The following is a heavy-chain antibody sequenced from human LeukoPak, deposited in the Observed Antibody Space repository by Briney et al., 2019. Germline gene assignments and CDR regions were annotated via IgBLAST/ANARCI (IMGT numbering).Heavy chain of an antibody. D-gene: IGHD6-19*01. CDR2: ISSNGGST. Sequence: GGSLTLSCAASRFTFSSYAMHWVRQSPGKGLEYVSAISSNGGSTYYANYVKGRFTISRDNSKNTLYLQMGSLRAEDMAVYYCARGVLARGSSGWYFDYWGQGTLVTVSS. J-gene: IGHJ4*02. CDR3: ARGVLARGSSGWYFDY. V-gene: IGHV3-64*01. CDR1: RFTFSSYA.